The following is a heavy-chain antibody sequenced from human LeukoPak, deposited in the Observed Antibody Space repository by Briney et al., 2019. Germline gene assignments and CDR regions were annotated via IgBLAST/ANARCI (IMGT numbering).Heavy chain of an antibody. D-gene: IGHD3-9*01. V-gene: IGHV4-59*01. CDR1: GGSISSYY. CDR3: ARVLSRSGPYYDILTGDDAFDI. J-gene: IGHJ3*02. CDR2: IYYSGST. Sequence: SETLSLTCTVSGGSISSYYWSWIRQPPGKGLEWIGYIYYSGSTNYNPSLKSRVTISVDTSKNQFSLKLSSVTAADTAVYYCARVLSRSGPYYDILTGDDAFDIWGQGTMVTVSS.